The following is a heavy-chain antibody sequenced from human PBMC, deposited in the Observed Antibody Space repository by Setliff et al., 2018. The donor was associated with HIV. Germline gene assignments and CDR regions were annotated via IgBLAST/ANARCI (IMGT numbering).Heavy chain of an antibody. CDR2: TRNKANGYIT. CDR1: GFTLSDYY. V-gene: IGHV3-72*01. J-gene: IGHJ4*02. CDR3: VRAAAGLDI. Sequence: PGGSLRLSCAVSGFTLSDYYMDWVRQAPGKGLEWVGRTRNKANGYITEYGASVQGRFTISRDNSKDSLSPQMNNLKAEDTAVYYCVRAAAGLDIWSQGIRVTVS.